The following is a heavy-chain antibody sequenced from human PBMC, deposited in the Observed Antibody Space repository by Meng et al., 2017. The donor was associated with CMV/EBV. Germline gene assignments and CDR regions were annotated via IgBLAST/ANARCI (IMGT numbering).Heavy chain of an antibody. Sequence: ESLKISCAASGFTFSNYWMTWIRQPPGKGLEWIGYIYYSGSTNYNPSLKSRVTISVDTSKNQFSLKLSSVTAADTAVYYCARDNRIAVADIFDYWGQGTLVTVSS. D-gene: IGHD6-19*01. CDR1: GFTFSNYW. CDR3: ARDNRIAVADIFDY. J-gene: IGHJ4*02. V-gene: IGHV4-59*12. CDR2: IYYSGST.